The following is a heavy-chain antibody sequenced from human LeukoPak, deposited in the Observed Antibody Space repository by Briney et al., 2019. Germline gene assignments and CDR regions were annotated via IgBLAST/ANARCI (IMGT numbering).Heavy chain of an antibody. V-gene: IGHV3-48*02. J-gene: IGHJ4*02. CDR3: ARGFEIFDY. CDR2: ISRSSST. CDR1: GFTFSSYS. Sequence: GGSLRLSCAASGFTFSSYSLNWVRQAPGKGLEWVSYISRSSSTIYADSVKGRFTISRDNANNSLYLQMNSLRDDDTAVYYCARGFEIFDYRGQGTLVTVSS. D-gene: IGHD3-9*01.